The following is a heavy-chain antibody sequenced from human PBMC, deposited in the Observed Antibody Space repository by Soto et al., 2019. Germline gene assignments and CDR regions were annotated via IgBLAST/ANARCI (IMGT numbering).Heavy chain of an antibody. J-gene: IGHJ6*02. CDR3: AKQISPYCSRVTCYDLYFYYAMDV. CDR1: GFPFSDYG. D-gene: IGHD2-2*01. V-gene: IGHV3-30*18. Sequence: VQLVESGGGVVQPGRSLRLSCAASGFPFSDYGIHWVRQAPGKGLEWVAVISSDGSNEYYADSVKGRFTISRDNSKNTVSLQMNSLTTEDSASYYCAKQISPYCSRVTCYDLYFYYAMDVWGQGTTVTVSS. CDR2: ISSDGSNE.